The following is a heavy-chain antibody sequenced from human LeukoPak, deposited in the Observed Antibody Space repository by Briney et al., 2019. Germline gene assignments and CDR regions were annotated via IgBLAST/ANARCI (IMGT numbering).Heavy chain of an antibody. J-gene: IGHJ4*02. CDR1: GFTFSNYN. CDR2: IYSGGST. CDR3: ASLYYGGNNFDY. D-gene: IGHD4-23*01. V-gene: IGHV3-66*01. Sequence: PGGSLRLSCAASGFTFSNYNMNWVRQAPGKGLEWVSVIYSGGSTHYADSVKGRFTISRDNSKNTLYLQMNSLRAEDTAVYYCASLYYGGNNFDYWGQGTLVTVSS.